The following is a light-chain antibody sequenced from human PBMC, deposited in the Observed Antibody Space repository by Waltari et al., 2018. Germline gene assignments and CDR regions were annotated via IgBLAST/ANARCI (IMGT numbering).Light chain of an antibody. CDR3: QTWDSNTVV. CDR2: QDT. CDR1: HLRDKY. J-gene: IGLJ2*01. V-gene: IGLV3-1*01. Sequence: SYALTQPPSVSASPGQTASITRIGDHLRDKYTSWYQQKPGQSPVLVIYQDTKRPSVVPERFSGSNSGNTATLTVSGTQAVDEASYYCQTWDSNTVVFGGGTTLTVL.